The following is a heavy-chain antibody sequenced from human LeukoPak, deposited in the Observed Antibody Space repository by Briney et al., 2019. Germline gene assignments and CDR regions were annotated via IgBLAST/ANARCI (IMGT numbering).Heavy chain of an antibody. Sequence: ASVKVSCKASGYTFTGYYMHWVRQAPGQGLEWMGWINPNSGGTNYAQKFQGRVTMTRDTSISTAYMELSRLRSDDTAVYYCATHLGAARLSRDFDYWGQGTLVTVSS. CDR2: INPNSGGT. V-gene: IGHV1-2*02. CDR1: GYTFTGYY. D-gene: IGHD6-6*01. J-gene: IGHJ4*02. CDR3: ATHLGAARLSRDFDY.